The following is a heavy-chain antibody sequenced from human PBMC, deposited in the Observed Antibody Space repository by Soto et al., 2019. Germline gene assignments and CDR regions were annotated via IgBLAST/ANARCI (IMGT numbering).Heavy chain of an antibody. V-gene: IGHV2-5*02. D-gene: IGHD1-1*01. CDR3: AHLYWVASGIRYYFDY. CDR1: GFSLTTDAVG. Sequence: QITLKESGPPLVKPTQTLTLTCTFSGFSLTTDAVGVGWIRQPPGKALEWLALIYWDDDQRYSPSLKTRLTITKDASRNQVFLTWANMDPADTGTYYCAHLYWVASGIRYYFDYWGQGTLVTVSS. CDR2: IYWDDDQ. J-gene: IGHJ4*02.